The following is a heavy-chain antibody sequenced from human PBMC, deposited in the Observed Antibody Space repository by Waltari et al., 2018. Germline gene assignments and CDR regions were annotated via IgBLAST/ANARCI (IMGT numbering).Heavy chain of an antibody. CDR1: GFTFSSYS. CDR3: ARESYSSSWYYNY. V-gene: IGHV3-48*01. Sequence: EVQLVESGGGLVQPGGSLRLSCAASGFTFSSYSMNWVRQAPGKGLEWVSYISSSSRTIYYADSVKGRFTISRDNAKNSLYLQMNSLRAEDTAVYYCARESYSSSWYYNYWGQGTLVTVSS. CDR2: ISSSSRTI. J-gene: IGHJ4*02. D-gene: IGHD6-13*01.